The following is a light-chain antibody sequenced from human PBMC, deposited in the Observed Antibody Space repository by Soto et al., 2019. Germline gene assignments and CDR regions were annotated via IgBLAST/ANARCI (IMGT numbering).Light chain of an antibody. Sequence: QSVLTQPPSASGTPGQRVTVSCSGSRSNIGSNTVNWYQQFPGTAPKLLIYSSNQRPSGVTDRFSGSKSGTSAFLAISGLQSEDEADYYCAAWDDSLSGPVFGGGTKLTVL. CDR3: AAWDDSLSGPV. V-gene: IGLV1-44*01. CDR1: RSNIGSNT. J-gene: IGLJ2*01. CDR2: SSN.